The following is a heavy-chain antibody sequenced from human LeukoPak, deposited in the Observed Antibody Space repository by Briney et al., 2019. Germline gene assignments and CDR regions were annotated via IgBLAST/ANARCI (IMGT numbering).Heavy chain of an antibody. CDR1: GFTFSNYA. V-gene: IGHV3-23*01. CDR3: AKFCCIGGRCRNFDY. Sequence: GGSLRLSCAASGFTFSNYAMGWVRQAPGKGLEWVSSISGSDTSTYYADSVKGRFTISRDDSKNTLSLQMNSLRAEDSAVYYCAKFCCIGGRCRNFDYWGQGTLVTVSS. D-gene: IGHD2-15*01. J-gene: IGHJ4*02. CDR2: ISGSDTST.